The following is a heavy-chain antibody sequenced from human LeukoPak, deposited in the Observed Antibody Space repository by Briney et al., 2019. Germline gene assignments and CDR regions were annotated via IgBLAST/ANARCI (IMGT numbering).Heavy chain of an antibody. CDR1: GFTFSDHY. CDR2: TRNKANSYTT. V-gene: IGHV3-72*01. Sequence: GGSLRLSCAASGFTFSDHYMDWVRQAPGKGLEWAGRTRNKANSYTTEYAASVKGRFTISRDDSKNSLYLQMNSLKTEDTAVYYCASRVSGYYYYYMDVWGKGTTVTVSS. J-gene: IGHJ6*03. CDR3: ASRVSGYYYYYMDV.